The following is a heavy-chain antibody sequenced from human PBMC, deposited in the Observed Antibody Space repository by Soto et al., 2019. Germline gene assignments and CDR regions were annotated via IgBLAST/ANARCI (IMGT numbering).Heavy chain of an antibody. D-gene: IGHD3-22*01. CDR3: ARDFYYYDSSGYYYSAYGMDV. V-gene: IGHV3-48*02. Sequence: PWGSLRLSCAASGFTFSSYSMNWVRQAPGKGLEWVSYISSSSSTIYYADSVKGRFTISRDNAKNSLYLQMNSLRDEDTAVYYCARDFYYYDSSGYYYSAYGMDVWGQGTTVPVSS. J-gene: IGHJ6*02. CDR2: ISSSSSTI. CDR1: GFTFSSYS.